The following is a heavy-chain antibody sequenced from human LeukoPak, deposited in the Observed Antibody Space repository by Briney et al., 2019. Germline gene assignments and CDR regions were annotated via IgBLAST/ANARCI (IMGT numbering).Heavy chain of an antibody. CDR3: AIKDYGDYEAFDF. D-gene: IGHD4-17*01. V-gene: IGHV4-39*01. Sequence: SETLSLTCTVSGASISTSTYYWGWIRQPPGKGLEWIGSIYYSGSSYSNPSLKSRVTISVDTSKNQFSLKLSSVTAADTAVYSCAIKDYGDYEAFDFWGQGTLVTVSS. CDR2: IYYSGSS. CDR1: GASISTSTYY. J-gene: IGHJ4*02.